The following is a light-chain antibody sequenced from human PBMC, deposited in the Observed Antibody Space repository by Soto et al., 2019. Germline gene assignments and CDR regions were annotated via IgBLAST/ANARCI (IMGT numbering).Light chain of an antibody. Sequence: QTVVTQEPSFSVSPGRTVTLTCGLSSGSVSTSYYPSWYQQTPGQAPRTLIYSTNTRSSGVPDRFSGSIHGNKAALTITGAQADDEADYYCALYMGSGIWVFGGGTKLTVL. CDR2: STN. V-gene: IGLV8-61*01. J-gene: IGLJ3*02. CDR1: SGSVSTSYY. CDR3: ALYMGSGIWV.